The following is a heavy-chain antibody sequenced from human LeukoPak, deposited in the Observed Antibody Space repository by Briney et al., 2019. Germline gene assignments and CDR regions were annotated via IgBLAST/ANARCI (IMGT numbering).Heavy chain of an antibody. CDR3: ARVSTGKYYFDS. CDR2: IKKDGSEK. D-gene: IGHD2-8*02. CDR1: GLTFSSHW. Sequence: GGSLRLSCVASGLTFSSHWMSWVRQAPGKGLEWVANIKKDGSEKYYVDSVKGRFTISRDNTKNSLYLQMNSLRAEDTGVYYCARVSTGKYYFDSWGQGTLVTVSS. J-gene: IGHJ4*02. V-gene: IGHV3-7*01.